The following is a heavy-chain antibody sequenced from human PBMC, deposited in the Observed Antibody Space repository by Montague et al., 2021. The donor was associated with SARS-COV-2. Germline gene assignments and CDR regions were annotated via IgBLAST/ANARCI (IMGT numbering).Heavy chain of an antibody. CDR1: GGSFTTYY. V-gene: IGHV4-34*01. CDR2: INHGGTT. D-gene: IGHD3/OR15-3a*01. J-gene: IGHJ4*02. Sequence: SETLSLTCAVYGGSFTTYYWCWIRQPPGKGLEWIGEINHGGTTNXNPALKSRVTMTVDTSKNQFSLTLTSVTAADTAIYFCARNSFRARFLDWSFYFTFWGQGSVVTVSS. CDR3: ARNSFRARFLDWSFYFTF.